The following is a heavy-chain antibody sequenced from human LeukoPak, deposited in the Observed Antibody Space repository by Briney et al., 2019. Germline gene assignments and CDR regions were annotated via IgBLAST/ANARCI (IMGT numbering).Heavy chain of an antibody. CDR2: IYYSGST. V-gene: IGHV4-59*01. J-gene: IGHJ5*02. CDR3: ARIVAINWFDP. D-gene: IGHD3-22*01. Sequence: PSQTLSLTCTVSGGSISSYYWSWIRQPPGKGLEWIGYIYYSGSTNYNPSLKSRVTISVDTSKNQFSLKLSSVTAADTAVYYCARIVAINWFDPWAREPWSPSPQ. CDR1: GGSISSYY.